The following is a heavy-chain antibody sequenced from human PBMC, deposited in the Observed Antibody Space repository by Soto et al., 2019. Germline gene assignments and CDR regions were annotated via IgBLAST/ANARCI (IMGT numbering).Heavy chain of an antibody. Sequence: QVQLQQWGAGLLKPSETLSLTCAVYGGSFSGYYWSWIRQSPGKGLEWIGEINHSGSTNYNPSLKSRVTISVDTSKNQFSLKLSSVTAADTAVYYCARGRNDFWSGYLNYFDYWGQGTLVTVSS. V-gene: IGHV4-34*01. J-gene: IGHJ4*02. CDR2: INHSGST. CDR3: ARGRNDFWSGYLNYFDY. D-gene: IGHD3-3*01. CDR1: GGSFSGYY.